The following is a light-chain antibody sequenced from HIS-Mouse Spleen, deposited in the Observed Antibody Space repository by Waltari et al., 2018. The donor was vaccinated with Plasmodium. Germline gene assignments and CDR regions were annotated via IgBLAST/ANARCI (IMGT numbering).Light chain of an antibody. CDR1: ALPKKY. CDR2: EDS. V-gene: IGLV3-10*01. CDR3: YSTDSSGNHRV. J-gene: IGLJ3*02. Sequence: SYELTQPPSVSVSPGQTARITCSGDALPKKYAYWYQQKSGQAPVLVIDEDSKRPSGIRGRFSGSSSGTMATLTFSGAQVEDEADYYCYSTDSSGNHRVFGGGTKLTVL.